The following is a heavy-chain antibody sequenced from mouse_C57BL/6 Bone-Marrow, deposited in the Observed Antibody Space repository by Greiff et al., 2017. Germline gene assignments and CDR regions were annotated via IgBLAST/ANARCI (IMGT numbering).Heavy chain of an antibody. CDR1: GFSFTSSA. CDR3: ARCGSSSDAMDY. CDR2: IWTGGGT. Sequence: VMLVESGPGLVAPSQSLSISCTVSGFSFTSSAISWVRQPPGKGLEWLGVIWTGGGTNYNSALKSRLNIRKANSNSQVFLKMNSLRTEDSARYDFARCGSSSDAMDYWGQGTSVTVSS. J-gene: IGHJ4*01. V-gene: IGHV2-9-1*01. D-gene: IGHD1-1*01.